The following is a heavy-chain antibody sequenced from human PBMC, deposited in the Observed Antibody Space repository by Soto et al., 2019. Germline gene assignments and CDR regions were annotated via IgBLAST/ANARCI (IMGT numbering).Heavy chain of an antibody. D-gene: IGHD5-12*01. CDR1: GGSISSGDYY. CDR2: IYYSGCT. CDR3: ARGIRYDLDFDY. Sequence: PSETLSLTCTVSGGSISSGDYYWRWIRQPPGKCLEWIVYIYYSGCTYYNPSLKSRVTITVATSKNQFSLKLSSVTAADTAVYYCARGIRYDLDFDYWGQGTLVT. J-gene: IGHJ4*02. V-gene: IGHV4-30-4*01.